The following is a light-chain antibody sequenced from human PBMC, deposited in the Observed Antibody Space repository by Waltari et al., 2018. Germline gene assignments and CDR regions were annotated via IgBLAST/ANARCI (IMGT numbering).Light chain of an antibody. Sequence: EIVLTQSPATLSLSPGERATLSCRASQSVSSYLAWYQQKPGQAPRLLIYDASNRATGIPARFSGSGSGTEFTLTISSLEPEDFATYYCQHYNDYFGQGTKLEI. CDR1: QSVSSY. CDR2: DAS. CDR3: QHYNDY. V-gene: IGKV3-11*01. J-gene: IGKJ2*01.